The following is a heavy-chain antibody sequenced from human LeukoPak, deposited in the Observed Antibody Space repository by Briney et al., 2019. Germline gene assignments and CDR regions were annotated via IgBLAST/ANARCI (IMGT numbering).Heavy chain of an antibody. CDR1: GYTFTGYY. CDR2: INPNSGGT. J-gene: IGHJ4*02. Sequence: RASVKVSCKASGYTFTGYYIHWVRQAPGQGLDWMGWINPNSGGTNYAQKFQGRVTMTRDTSITTAYMELSRLRSDDTAVYYCARGGVDIVATIGSYYFDYWGQGTLVTVSS. V-gene: IGHV1-2*02. D-gene: IGHD5-12*01. CDR3: ARGGVDIVATIGSYYFDY.